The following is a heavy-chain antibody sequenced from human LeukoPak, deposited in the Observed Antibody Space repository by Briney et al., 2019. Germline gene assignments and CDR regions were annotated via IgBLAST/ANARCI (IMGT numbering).Heavy chain of an antibody. V-gene: IGHV1-3*01. CDR2: ISAGNGNT. Sequence: ASVKVSCKASGYTFTSYASHWVRQAPGQKLEWMGWISAGNGNTKYSQNFQGRVTFISSTSATTAFMELSSLRSEDAAVYYCARDSGSGSNDYWGQGTLVTVSS. CDR1: GYTFTSYA. CDR3: ARDSGSGSNDY. D-gene: IGHD1-26*01. J-gene: IGHJ4*02.